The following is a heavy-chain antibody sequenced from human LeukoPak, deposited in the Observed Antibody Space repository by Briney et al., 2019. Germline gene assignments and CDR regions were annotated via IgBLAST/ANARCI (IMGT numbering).Heavy chain of an antibody. CDR2: ISAYNGNT. J-gene: IGHJ3*02. CDR1: GYTFTSYG. CDR3: ARDLSYDSSCYYRNDAFDI. Sequence: GASVKVSCKASGYTFTSYGISWVRQAPGQGLEWMGWISAYNGNTNYAQKLQGRVTMTTDTSTSTAYMELRSLRSDDTAVYYCARDLSYDSSCYYRNDAFDIWGQGTMVTVSS. V-gene: IGHV1-18*01. D-gene: IGHD3-22*01.